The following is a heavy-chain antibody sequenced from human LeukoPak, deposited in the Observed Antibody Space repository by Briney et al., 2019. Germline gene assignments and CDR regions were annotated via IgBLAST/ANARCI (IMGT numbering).Heavy chain of an antibody. J-gene: IGHJ4*02. D-gene: IGHD5-18*01. CDR3: ARDRPDRGYSYGRDFDY. CDR2: ISRGGDEI. V-gene: IGHV3-48*03. CDR1: GFSFSSYE. Sequence: PGGPLRLSCAASGFSFSSYEMNWVRQAPGKGLQWISYISRGGDEIYYADSVKGRFTVSRDNAKNSLYLQMNSLRAEDTAVYYCARDRPDRGYSYGRDFDYWGQGTLVTVSS.